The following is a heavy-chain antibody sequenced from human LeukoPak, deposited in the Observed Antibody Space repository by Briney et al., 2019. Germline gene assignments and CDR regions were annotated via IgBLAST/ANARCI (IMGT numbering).Heavy chain of an antibody. Sequence: KTSETLSLTCAVYGGSFSGYYWSWIRQPPRKGLEWIGEINHSGSTNYNPSLKSRVTISVDTSKNQFSLKLSSVTAADTAVYYCARATYSSGWFGWFDPWGQGTLVTVSS. CDR3: ARATYSSGWFGWFDP. CDR2: INHSGST. D-gene: IGHD6-19*01. CDR1: GGSFSGYY. V-gene: IGHV4-34*01. J-gene: IGHJ5*02.